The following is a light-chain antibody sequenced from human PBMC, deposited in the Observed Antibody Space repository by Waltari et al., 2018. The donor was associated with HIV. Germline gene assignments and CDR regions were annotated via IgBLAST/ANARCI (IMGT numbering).Light chain of an antibody. J-gene: IGLJ1*01. CDR2: DVK. CDR3: CSTAGSSTYV. V-gene: IGLV2-23*02. CDR1: SGDVGAYNY. Sequence: QSALTQPASMSGSPGQSIIISCTGTSGDVGAYNYVSWYQQHPGKAPKLIIYDVKWRPSGISDHFSGSKSGNTASLTISGLLAEDEAVYYCCSTAGSSTYVFGTGTKVIV.